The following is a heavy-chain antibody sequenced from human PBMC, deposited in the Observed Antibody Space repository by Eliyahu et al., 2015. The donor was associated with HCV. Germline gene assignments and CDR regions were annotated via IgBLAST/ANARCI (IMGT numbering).Heavy chain of an antibody. J-gene: IGHJ4*02. CDR2: IDPSDSYT. CDR3: VRSALLRIDY. D-gene: IGHD2-21*02. V-gene: IGHV5-10-1*03. Sequence: EVQLEQSGAEVKKPGESLRISCKGSGYTFSTYRINWVRQVPGKGLEWLGRIDPSDSYTNYNPSFRGHVTFSADKSINTAYLHWGSLKASDTAIYYCVRSALLRIDYWGQGSLVSVSS. CDR1: GYTFSTYR.